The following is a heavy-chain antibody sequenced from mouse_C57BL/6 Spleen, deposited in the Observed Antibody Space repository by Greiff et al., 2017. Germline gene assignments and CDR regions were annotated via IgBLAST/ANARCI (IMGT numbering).Heavy chain of an antibody. CDR1: GFTFSSYG. CDR2: ISSGGSYT. V-gene: IGHV5-6*01. D-gene: IGHD2-4*01. J-gene: IGHJ3*01. CDR3: ARHVRDYDAPRFAY. Sequence: EVMLVESGGDLVKPGGSLKLSCAASGFTFSSYGMSWVRQTPDKRLEWVATISSGGSYTYYPDSVKGRFTISRDNAKNTLYLQMSSLKSEDTAMYYCARHVRDYDAPRFAYWGQGTLVTVSA.